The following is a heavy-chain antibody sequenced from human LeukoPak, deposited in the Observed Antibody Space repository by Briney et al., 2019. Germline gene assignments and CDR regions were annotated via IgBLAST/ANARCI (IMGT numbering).Heavy chain of an antibody. CDR3: ARDGACSGGSCSMDV. Sequence: GASVKVSCKASGYTFTGYYMHWVRQAPGRGLEWMGWINPNSGGTNYAQKFQGWVTMTRDTSISTAYMELSRLRSDDTAVYYCARDGACSGGSCSMDVWGQGTTVTVSS. J-gene: IGHJ6*02. D-gene: IGHD2-15*01. V-gene: IGHV1-2*04. CDR2: INPNSGGT. CDR1: GYTFTGYY.